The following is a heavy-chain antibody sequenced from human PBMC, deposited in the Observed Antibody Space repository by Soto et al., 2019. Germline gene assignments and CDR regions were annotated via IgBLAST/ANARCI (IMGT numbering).Heavy chain of an antibody. CDR3: ARDAGGSSSSYYYYGMDV. J-gene: IGHJ6*02. D-gene: IGHD6-6*01. CDR2: ISSSSSYT. CDR1: GFTFSDYY. V-gene: IGHV3-11*06. Sequence: GSLRLSCAASGFTFSDYYMSWIRQAPGKGLEWVSYISSSSSYTNYADSVKGRFTISRDNAKNSLYLQMNSLRAEDTAVYYCARDAGGSSSSYYYYGMDVWGQGTTVTVSS.